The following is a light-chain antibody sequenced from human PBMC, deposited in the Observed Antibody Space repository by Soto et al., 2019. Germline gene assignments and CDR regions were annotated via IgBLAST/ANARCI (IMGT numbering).Light chain of an antibody. CDR1: SSYVGTYNY. V-gene: IGLV2-14*03. Sequence: SVLTQPASLSGAQGQSIIISCTATSSYVGTYNYVSWFQHHPGKAPQLMIYDVSNRPSGVSYRFSGSKSGNTASLTISGLQAEDEGDYYCSSYTTTSTWVFGGGTKVTVL. CDR2: DVS. J-gene: IGLJ3*02. CDR3: SSYTTTSTWV.